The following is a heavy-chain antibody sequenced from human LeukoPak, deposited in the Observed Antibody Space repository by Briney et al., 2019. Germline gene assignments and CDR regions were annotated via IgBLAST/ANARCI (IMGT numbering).Heavy chain of an antibody. CDR3: ARHTTAGGRGGWVREVPAAKHSYNYYYYGMDV. D-gene: IGHD2-2*01. J-gene: IGHJ6*02. CDR2: IYPGDSDT. Sequence: AGGSLQISCQGSGSSFTSYWIGWVRPLPGKGLGGVGIIYPGDSDTIHSPSFQGQVTISADKSISPAYLQWSSLKASDTAMYYCARHTTAGGRGGWVREVPAAKHSYNYYYYGMDVWGQGTTVTVSS. V-gene: IGHV5-51*01. CDR1: GSSFTSYW.